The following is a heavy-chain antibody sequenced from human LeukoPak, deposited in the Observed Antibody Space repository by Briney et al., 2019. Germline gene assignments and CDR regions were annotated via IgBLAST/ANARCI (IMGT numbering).Heavy chain of an antibody. CDR3: ARGYCSSTSCYRFDY. Sequence: PGGSLRLSCAASGFTFSSYAMHWVRQAPGKGLECVAVISYDGSNKYYADSVKGRFTISRDNSKNTLYLQMNSLRDEDTAVYYCARGYCSSTSCYRFDYWGQGTLVTVSS. D-gene: IGHD2-2*01. V-gene: IGHV3-30-3*01. CDR1: GFTFSSYA. J-gene: IGHJ4*02. CDR2: ISYDGSNK.